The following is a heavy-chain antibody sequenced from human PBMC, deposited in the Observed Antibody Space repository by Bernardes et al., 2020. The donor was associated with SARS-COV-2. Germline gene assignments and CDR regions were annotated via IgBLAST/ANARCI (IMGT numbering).Heavy chain of an antibody. Sequence: GGSLSLSCAASGFTFSSYAMSWVRQAPGKGLEWVSAISVSGGSTYYADSVKGRFTISRDNSKNTLYLQMNSLRAEDTAVYYCAKDAIYGDYGNFDYWGQGTLVTVSS. V-gene: IGHV3-23*01. CDR1: GFTFSSYA. D-gene: IGHD4-17*01. CDR3: AKDAIYGDYGNFDY. CDR2: ISVSGGST. J-gene: IGHJ4*02.